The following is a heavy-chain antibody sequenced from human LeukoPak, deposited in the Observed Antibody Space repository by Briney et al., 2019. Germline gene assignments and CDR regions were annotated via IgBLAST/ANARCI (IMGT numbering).Heavy chain of an antibody. CDR1: GGSISSYY. CDR2: IYYSGST. D-gene: IGHD2-15*01. Sequence: SETLSLTCTVSGGSISSYYWSWIRQPPGKGLEWIGYIYYSGSTNYNPSLESRVTISVDTSKNQFSLKLSSVTAADTAVYYCARVTSGPLYYYYYGMDVWGQGTTVTVSS. V-gene: IGHV4-59*01. CDR3: ARVTSGPLYYYYYGMDV. J-gene: IGHJ6*02.